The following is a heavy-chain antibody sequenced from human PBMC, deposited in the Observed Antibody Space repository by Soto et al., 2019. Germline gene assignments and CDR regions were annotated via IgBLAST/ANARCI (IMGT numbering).Heavy chain of an antibody. V-gene: IGHV3-21*01. CDR1: GFAFRSYN. J-gene: IGHJ4*02. CDR2: ISSGSSNI. CDR3: ASATVVDATFEF. D-gene: IGHD3-22*01. Sequence: VGSLRLSCAASGFAFRSYNMNWVRQAPGKGLEWVASISSGSSNIYYEDSVKGRFTISRDNAKNSLFLQMDSLRAEDSAVYYCASATVVDATFEFWGQGTLVTVSP.